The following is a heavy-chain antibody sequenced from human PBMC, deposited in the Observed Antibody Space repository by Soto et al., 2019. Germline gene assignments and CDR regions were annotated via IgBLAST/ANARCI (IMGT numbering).Heavy chain of an antibody. Sequence: GGSLRLSCAASGFTFSSYAMSWVRQAPGKGLEWVSAISGSDGSTYYADSVKGRFTISRDNSKNTLYLQMNSLRAEDTAVYYCAKHGPYDYIWGSYRYNWFDPWGQGTLVTVSS. J-gene: IGHJ5*02. CDR3: AKHGPYDYIWGSYRYNWFDP. CDR1: GFTFSSYA. V-gene: IGHV3-23*01. CDR2: ISGSDGST. D-gene: IGHD3-16*02.